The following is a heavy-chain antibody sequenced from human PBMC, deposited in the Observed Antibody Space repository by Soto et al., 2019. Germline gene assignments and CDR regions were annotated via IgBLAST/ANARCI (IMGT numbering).Heavy chain of an antibody. Sequence: GGSLRLSCAASGFTFDDYAMHWVRQAPGKGLEWVSGISWNSGSIGYADSVKGRFTISRDNAKNSLYLQMNSLRAEDTALYYCAKDIYGSGTHNLDYWGQGTLVTVSS. J-gene: IGHJ4*02. CDR3: AKDIYGSGTHNLDY. D-gene: IGHD3-10*01. V-gene: IGHV3-9*01. CDR2: ISWNSGSI. CDR1: GFTFDDYA.